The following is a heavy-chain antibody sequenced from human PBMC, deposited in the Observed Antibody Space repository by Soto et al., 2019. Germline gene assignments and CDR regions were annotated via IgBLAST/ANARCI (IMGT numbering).Heavy chain of an antibody. CDR3: ARAPILVGVTTYEHYFDL. Sequence: ASVKVSCKASGGTFSNSVISWVQQAPGQGLEWVGGIIPIFDTPNYAQKFQGRVTIVADESTSTGFMELTSLRSEDTAVYYCARAPILVGVTTYEHYFDLWGQGTLVTVSS. D-gene: IGHD3-3*01. J-gene: IGHJ4*02. CDR2: IIPIFDTP. CDR1: GGTFSNSV. V-gene: IGHV1-69*13.